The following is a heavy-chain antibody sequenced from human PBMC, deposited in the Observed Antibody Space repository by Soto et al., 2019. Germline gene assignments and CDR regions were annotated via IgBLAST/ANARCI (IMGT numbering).Heavy chain of an antibody. V-gene: IGHV1-58*01. CDR2: IVVGSGNT. CDR3: ARDDRDGYNDAGLDY. CDR1: GFTFTSSA. J-gene: IGHJ4*02. Sequence: GASAKVSCKASGFTFTSSAVPWVRQARGQRLEWIGWIVVGSGNTNYAQKFQGRVTVTRDTSTTTVYMELSSLKSDDTAVYYCARDDRDGYNDAGLDYWGQGTQVTVSS. D-gene: IGHD5-12*01.